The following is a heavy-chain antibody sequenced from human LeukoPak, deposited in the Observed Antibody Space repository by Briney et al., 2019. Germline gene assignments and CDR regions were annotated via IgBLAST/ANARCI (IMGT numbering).Heavy chain of an antibody. CDR1: GGSISSYY. Sequence: SETLSLTCTVSGGSISSYYWSWIRQPPGKGLEWIGYIYYSGSTNYNPSLKSRVTISVDTSKNQFSLKLSSVTAADTAVYYCARELLYGGGWFDPWGQGTLVTVSS. CDR3: ARELLYGGGWFDP. D-gene: IGHD3-10*01. J-gene: IGHJ5*02. CDR2: IYYSGST. V-gene: IGHV4-59*08.